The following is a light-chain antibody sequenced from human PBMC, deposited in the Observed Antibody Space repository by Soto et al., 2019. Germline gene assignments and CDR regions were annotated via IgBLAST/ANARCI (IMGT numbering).Light chain of an antibody. V-gene: IGKV3-11*01. J-gene: IGKJ5*01. CDR3: QQRQYWPPIT. Sequence: VLTQSPATLSLSPGERATLSCRASLNVNSYLAWYQQKPGQAPRLLIYEASNRAAGIPARFSGSGSGTDFTLTISSLEPEDFAIYYCQQRQYWPPITFGQGTLLEIK. CDR2: EAS. CDR1: LNVNSY.